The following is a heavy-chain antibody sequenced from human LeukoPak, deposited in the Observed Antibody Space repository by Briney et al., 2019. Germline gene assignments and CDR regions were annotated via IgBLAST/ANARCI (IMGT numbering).Heavy chain of an antibody. J-gene: IGHJ4*02. CDR1: GGSISSSSYY. CDR3: AREGSGYNLHQTDY. CDR2: IYTSGST. Sequence: PSETLSLTCTVSGGSISSSSYYWGWIRQPPGKGLEWIGRIYTSGSTNYNPSLKSRVTMSVDTSKNQFSLKLSSVTAADTAVYYCAREGSGYNLHQTDYWGQGTLVTVSS. V-gene: IGHV4-39*07. D-gene: IGHD5-24*01.